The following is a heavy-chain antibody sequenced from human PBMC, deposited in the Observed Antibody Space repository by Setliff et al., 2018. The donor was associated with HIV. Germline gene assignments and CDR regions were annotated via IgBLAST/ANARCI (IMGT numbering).Heavy chain of an antibody. J-gene: IGHJ3*02. CDR1: GYSISSGYY. D-gene: IGHD3-22*01. CDR3: ARELGLGTYYYDSTGYPKANAFDI. Sequence: NPSETLSLTCTVSGYSISSGYYWGWIRQPPGKGLEWIGSMYHSGTAFHNPSLKSRVTISVDTSKKRFSLKLSSVTAADTAVYYCARELGLGTYYYDSTGYPKANAFDIWGQGTMVTVSS. CDR2: MYHSGTA. V-gene: IGHV4-38-2*02.